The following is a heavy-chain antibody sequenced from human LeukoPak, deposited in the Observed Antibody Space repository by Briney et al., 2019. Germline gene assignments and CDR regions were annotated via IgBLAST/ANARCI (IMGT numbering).Heavy chain of an antibody. CDR3: AKIRPDTAMVLGYGMDV. CDR2: ISGSGGNT. D-gene: IGHD5-18*01. J-gene: IGHJ6*02. Sequence: GGSLRLSCAASGLTFSSYAMSWVRQAPGKGLEWVSGISGSGGNTYYAGSVKGRFTISRDNSKNTLYLQMNSLRAEDTAVYYCAKIRPDTAMVLGYGMDVWGQGTTVTVSS. CDR1: GLTFSSYA. V-gene: IGHV3-23*01.